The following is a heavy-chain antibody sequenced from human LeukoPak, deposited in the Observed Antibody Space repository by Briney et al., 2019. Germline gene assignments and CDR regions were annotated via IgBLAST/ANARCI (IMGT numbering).Heavy chain of an antibody. Sequence: EASVKLSCKASGFTFTAYYIHWVRQAPGQGLEWMGYINPHSGGTSSPQKFQGRVTMTTDTSISAAYMELSSLISDATAMYYCVREGNELLSKNFDYWGQGTLVTVSS. CDR1: GFTFTAYY. J-gene: IGHJ4*02. CDR3: VREGNELLSKNFDY. V-gene: IGHV1-2*02. CDR2: INPHSGGT. D-gene: IGHD2-21*02.